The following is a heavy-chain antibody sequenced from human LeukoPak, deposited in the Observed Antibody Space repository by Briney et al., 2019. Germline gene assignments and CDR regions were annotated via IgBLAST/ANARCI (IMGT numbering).Heavy chain of an antibody. D-gene: IGHD3-9*01. CDR3: ASSERALRYFDWFREFAPKDYYMDV. V-gene: IGHV4-59*12. Sequence: PSETLSLTCTVSGGSINSYYWSWIRQPPGKGLEWIGYIYYSGSTNYNPSLKSRVTISVDTSKNQFSLRLSSVTAADTAVYYCASSERALRYFDWFREFAPKDYYMDVWGKGTTVTISS. CDR1: GGSINSYY. CDR2: IYYSGST. J-gene: IGHJ6*03.